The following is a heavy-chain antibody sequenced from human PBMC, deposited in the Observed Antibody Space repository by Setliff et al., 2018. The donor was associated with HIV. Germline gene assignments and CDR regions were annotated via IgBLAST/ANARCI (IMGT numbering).Heavy chain of an antibody. CDR2: IYHSGSA. J-gene: IGHJ4*02. CDR3: ARGRDDSSGYYYHFDY. V-gene: IGHV4-38-2*01. D-gene: IGHD3-22*01. Sequence: SETLSLTCAVSGYSISSGYYWGWIRQHPGKGLERSGSIYHSGSAYNNPSLKSRVTISVDTSKNQFSLKLSSVIAADTAVYDCARGRDDSSGYYYHFDYWGQGTKVTVSS. CDR1: GYSISSGYY.